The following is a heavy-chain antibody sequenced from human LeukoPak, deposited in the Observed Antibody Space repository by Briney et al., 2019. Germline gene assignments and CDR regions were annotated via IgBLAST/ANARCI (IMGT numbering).Heavy chain of an antibody. D-gene: IGHD3-22*01. CDR1: GFTFSNAW. J-gene: IGHJ4*02. CDR3: TTDHHDSSGYYYGYVDY. V-gene: IGHV3-15*01. CDR2: IKSKTDGGTT. Sequence: GGSLRLSCAASGFTFSNAWMSWVRQAPGKGLEWVGRIKSKTDGGTTDYAAPVKGRFTISRDDSKNTLYLQMNSLKTEDTAVYYCTTDHHDSSGYYYGYVDYWGQGTLVTVSS.